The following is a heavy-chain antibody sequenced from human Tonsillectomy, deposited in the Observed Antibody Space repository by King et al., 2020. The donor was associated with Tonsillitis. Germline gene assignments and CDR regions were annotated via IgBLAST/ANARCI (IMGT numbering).Heavy chain of an antibody. CDR3: ARDGYCSGCSCMTWFDP. CDR2: ISAYNGNT. J-gene: IGHJ5*02. D-gene: IGHD2-15*01. V-gene: IGHV1-18*01. Sequence: VRQAPGQGLEWMGWISAYNGNTNYAQKLQGRVTMTTDTSTSTAYLELRSLRSDDTAVYYCARDGYCSGCSCMTWFDPWGQGTLVTVSS.